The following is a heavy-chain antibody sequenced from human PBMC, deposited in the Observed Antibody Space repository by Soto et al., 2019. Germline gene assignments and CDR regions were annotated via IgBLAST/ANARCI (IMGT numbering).Heavy chain of an antibody. V-gene: IGHV3-23*01. D-gene: IGHD1-1*01. CDR3: AKTNGVVYWFDP. Sequence: PGGSLRLSCAASGFTFISYAMSWVRQASGKGLEWVSAISGSGGSTYYADSVKGRFTISRDNSKNTLYLQMNSLRAEDTAVYYCAKTNGVVYWFDPWGQGTLVTVSS. CDR2: ISGSGGST. CDR1: GFTFISYA. J-gene: IGHJ5*02.